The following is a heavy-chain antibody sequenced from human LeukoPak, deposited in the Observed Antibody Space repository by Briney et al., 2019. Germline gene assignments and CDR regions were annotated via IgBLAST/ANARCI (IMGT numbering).Heavy chain of an antibody. CDR2: ISGSGSSI. V-gene: IGHV3-11*01. CDR1: GFTFSDFD. Sequence: PGGSLRLSCAASGFTFSDFDMSWVRQAPGKGLEWVSYISGSGSSIYYADSVEGRFTISSDNAKNSLSLQINTLRAEDTAVYYCARDGGNSYFDSWGQGTLVTVSS. J-gene: IGHJ4*02. D-gene: IGHD4-23*01. CDR3: ARDGGNSYFDS.